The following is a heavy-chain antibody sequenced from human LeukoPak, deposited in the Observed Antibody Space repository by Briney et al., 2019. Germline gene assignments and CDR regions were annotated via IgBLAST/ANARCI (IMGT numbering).Heavy chain of an antibody. CDR2: INSEGNNI. Sequence: GGSLRLSCVASGFTFSDYFMSWMRQAPGKGLEWLSFINSEGNNIYYADSVKGRFTISRDNARNTLYLEMNSLRMEDTAKYYCATSRVFDHWGQGTLVTVSS. CDR1: GFTFSDYF. CDR3: ATSRVFDH. V-gene: IGHV3-11*04. J-gene: IGHJ4*02.